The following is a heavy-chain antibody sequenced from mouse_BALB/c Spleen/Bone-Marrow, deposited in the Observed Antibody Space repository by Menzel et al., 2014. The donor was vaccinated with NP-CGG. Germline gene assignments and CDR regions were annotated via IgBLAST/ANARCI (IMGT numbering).Heavy chain of an antibody. J-gene: IGHJ4*01. CDR1: GFAFSSYD. Sequence: EVQRVESGGGLVKPGGSLKLSCAASGFAFSSYDMSWVRQTPEKRLEWVATISSGGSYTYYPDSVKGRFTISRDNARNTLYLQMSSLRSEDTALYYCARVLRVYAMDYWGQGTSDTVSS. D-gene: IGHD2-4*01. CDR2: ISSGGSYT. V-gene: IGHV5-9*02. CDR3: ARVLRVYAMDY.